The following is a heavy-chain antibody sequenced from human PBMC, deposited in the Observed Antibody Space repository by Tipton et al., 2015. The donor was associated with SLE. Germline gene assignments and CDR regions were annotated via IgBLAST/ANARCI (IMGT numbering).Heavy chain of an antibody. CDR3: AREGRQQQLVRAHFDY. J-gene: IGHJ4*02. D-gene: IGHD6-13*01. CDR2: INHSGST. CDR1: GGSFSGYY. V-gene: IGHV4-34*01. Sequence: TLSLTCAVYGGSFSGYYWSWIRQPPGKGLEWIGEINHSGSTNYNPSLKSRVTISVDTSKNQFSLKLSSVTAADTAVYYCAREGRQQQLVRAHFDYWGQGTLVTVSS.